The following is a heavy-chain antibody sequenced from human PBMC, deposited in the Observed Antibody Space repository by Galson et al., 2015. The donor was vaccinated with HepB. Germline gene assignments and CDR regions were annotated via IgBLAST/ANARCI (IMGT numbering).Heavy chain of an antibody. Sequence: SVKVSCKASGYIFSHHSITWVRQAPGQGLEWMGWISNYNGDTNYDQKFQGRVTMTTDTPTTTAYMELRSLTPDDTAVYYCARDPSNTSGRWVYLDYWGQGTLVTVSS. CDR3: ARDPSNTSGRWVYLDY. CDR1: GYIFSHHS. V-gene: IGHV1-18*01. J-gene: IGHJ4*02. D-gene: IGHD6-19*01. CDR2: ISNYNGDT.